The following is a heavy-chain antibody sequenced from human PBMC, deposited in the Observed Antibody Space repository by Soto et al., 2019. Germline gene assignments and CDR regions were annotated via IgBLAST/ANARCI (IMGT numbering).Heavy chain of an antibody. CDR2: ISSSSSYI. CDR3: ARDPGYDYIWGSYSLGQFDY. D-gene: IGHD3-16*01. CDR1: GFTFSSYS. Sequence: GGSLRLSCAASGFTFSSYSMNWVHQAPGKGLEWVSSISSSSSYIYYADSVKGRFTISRDNAKNSLYLQMNSLRAEDTAVYYCARDPGYDYIWGSYSLGQFDYWGQGTLVTVSS. J-gene: IGHJ4*02. V-gene: IGHV3-21*01.